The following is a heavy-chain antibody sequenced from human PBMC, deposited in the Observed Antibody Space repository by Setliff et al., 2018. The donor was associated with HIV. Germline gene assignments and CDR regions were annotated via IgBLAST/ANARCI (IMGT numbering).Heavy chain of an antibody. Sequence: RLSCAASGFTFLNYYMAWVRQRPGKGLEWVANINLDGSGTHYVDSVKGRFTISRDNAKNSLYLRLNSLRVDDTAVYYCVRDSARPGGITPPWGQGTLVTVSS. CDR2: INLDGSGT. CDR1: GFTFLNYY. J-gene: IGHJ5*02. D-gene: IGHD3-16*01. CDR3: VRDSARPGGITPP. V-gene: IGHV3-7*03.